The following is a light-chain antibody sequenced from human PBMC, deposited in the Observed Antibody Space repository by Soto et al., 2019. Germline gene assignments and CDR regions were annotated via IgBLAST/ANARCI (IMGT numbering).Light chain of an antibody. Sequence: QSVLTQPPSASGSPGQSVTISCTGTSSDVGGYKYVSWYQQHPGKAPKLMIFEVNKRPSGVPDRFSGSKSGNTASLIVSGLQAEDEADYYCSSYAGINNLGVFGTGTKVTVL. V-gene: IGLV2-8*01. CDR2: EVN. CDR1: SSDVGGYKY. CDR3: SSYAGINNLGV. J-gene: IGLJ1*01.